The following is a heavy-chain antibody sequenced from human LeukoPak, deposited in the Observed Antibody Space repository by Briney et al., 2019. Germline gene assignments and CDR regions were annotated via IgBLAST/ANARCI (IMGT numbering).Heavy chain of an antibody. D-gene: IGHD2-2*01. CDR2: TYYRAKWYN. J-gene: IGHJ6*03. Sequence: SQTLSLTCAISGDSVSSNSAAWDWIRQSPSRGLEWLGKTYYRAKWYNDYAVSVKSRITTNPDTSKNQLSLQLTSVTPEDTAVYYCARAPVVPAPPAYYYSMDVWGKGTTVTVSS. V-gene: IGHV6-1*01. CDR3: ARAPVVPAPPAYYYSMDV. CDR1: GDSVSSNSAA.